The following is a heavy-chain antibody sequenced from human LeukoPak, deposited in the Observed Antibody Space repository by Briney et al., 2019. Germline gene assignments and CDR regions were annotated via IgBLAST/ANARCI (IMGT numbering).Heavy chain of an antibody. CDR1: GFTFSPYS. Sequence: PGGSLRLSCAASGFTFSPYSMNWVRQAPGKGLEWVSSISGSSLYIYYADSVKGRFTISRDNAKNSLYLQMNSLRAEDTAVYYCARDPPYYDSSGYYYDYWGQGALVTVSS. CDR2: ISGSSLYI. J-gene: IGHJ4*02. CDR3: ARDPPYYDSSGYYYDY. V-gene: IGHV3-21*01. D-gene: IGHD3-22*01.